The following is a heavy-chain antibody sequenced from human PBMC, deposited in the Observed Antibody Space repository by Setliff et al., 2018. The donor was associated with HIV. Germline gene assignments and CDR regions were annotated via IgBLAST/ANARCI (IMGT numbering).Heavy chain of an antibody. D-gene: IGHD1-26*01. V-gene: IGHV1-69*05. CDR2: IIPIFGTA. Sequence: SVKVSCKASGGTFSSYAISWVRQAPGQGLEWMGGIIPIFGTANYAQKFQGRVTITTDESTSTAYMGLSSLRSEDTAVYYCARTGIIVGATPYYYYGMDVWGQGTTVTVSS. CDR3: ARTGIIVGATPYYYYGMDV. J-gene: IGHJ6*02. CDR1: GGTFSSYA.